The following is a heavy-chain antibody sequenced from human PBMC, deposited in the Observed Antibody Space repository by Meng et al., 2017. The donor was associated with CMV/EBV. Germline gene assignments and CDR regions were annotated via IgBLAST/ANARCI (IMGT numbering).Heavy chain of an antibody. Sequence: ASVKVSCKASSYTFASYGISWVRQAPGQGLEWMGWISAYNGNTNYAQKLQGRVTMTTDTSTSTAYMELRSLRSDDTAVYYCARGAPIFGVVIAWRGYYGMDVWGQGTTVTVSS. CDR3: ARGAPIFGVVIAWRGYYGMDV. CDR2: ISAYNGNT. CDR1: SYTFASYG. J-gene: IGHJ6*02. D-gene: IGHD3-3*01. V-gene: IGHV1-18*01.